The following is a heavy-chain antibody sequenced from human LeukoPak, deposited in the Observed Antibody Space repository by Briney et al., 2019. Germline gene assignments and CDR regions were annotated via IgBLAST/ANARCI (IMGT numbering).Heavy chain of an antibody. V-gene: IGHV4-59*01. J-gene: IGHJ3*02. CDR3: ARNPREYYYDSSAFDI. CDR2: IYYSGST. Sequence: PSETLSLTCTVSGGSISSYYWSWIRQPPGKGLEWIGYIYYSGSTNYNPSLKSRVTISVDTSKNQFSLKLSSVTAADTAVYYCARNPREYYYDSSAFDIWGQGTMVTVSS. D-gene: IGHD3-22*01. CDR1: GGSISSYY.